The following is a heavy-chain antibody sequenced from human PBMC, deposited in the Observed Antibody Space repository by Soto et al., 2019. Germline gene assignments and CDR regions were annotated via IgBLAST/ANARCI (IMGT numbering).Heavy chain of an antibody. CDR3: ARGGGLCSGGSCLLFDY. Sequence: SETLSLTCTVSGGSISSYYWSWIRQPPGKGLEWIGYIYYSGSTNYNPSLKSRVTISVDTSKNQFSLKLSSVTAADTAVYYCARGGGLCSGGSCLLFDYWGQGTLVTVSS. J-gene: IGHJ4*02. CDR2: IYYSGST. CDR1: GGSISSYY. V-gene: IGHV4-59*01. D-gene: IGHD2-15*01.